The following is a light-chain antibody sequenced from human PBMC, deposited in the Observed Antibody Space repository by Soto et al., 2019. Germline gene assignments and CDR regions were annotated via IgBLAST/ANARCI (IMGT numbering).Light chain of an antibody. J-gene: IGKJ2*01. CDR1: QSILHSPTTMNY. Sequence: DIVMTQSPDSLAVSLGERATIHCKSSQSILHSPTTMNYLTWYQVKPGQPPKALLYWASTRESGVPDRFSGGGSGTDFTLTISSLQAEDVAVYFCQQYYGTPYTFGQGTKLEIK. V-gene: IGKV4-1*01. CDR2: WAS. CDR3: QQYYGTPYT.